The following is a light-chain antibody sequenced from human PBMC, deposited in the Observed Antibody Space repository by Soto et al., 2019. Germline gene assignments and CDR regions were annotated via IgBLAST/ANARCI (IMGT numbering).Light chain of an antibody. Sequence: EIVMTQSPVALSVSPGESAALSCRASQSVGRNFAWYQQRPGQAPRVLIYGTSTRATGVPARFSGSGSGTDFTLTISSIQSEDFAVYYCQQYNNWPYTFGQGTRLEIK. J-gene: IGKJ2*01. CDR2: GTS. CDR1: QSVGRN. CDR3: QQYNNWPYT. V-gene: IGKV3-15*01.